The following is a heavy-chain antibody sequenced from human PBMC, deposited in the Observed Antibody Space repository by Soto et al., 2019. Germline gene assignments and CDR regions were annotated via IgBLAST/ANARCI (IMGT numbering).Heavy chain of an antibody. CDR1: GGSITGYY. V-gene: IGHV4-59*01. Sequence: SETLYLTCTVSGGSITGYYWIWIRQPPGKGLEWIGYMYNTGSTVYNPSFKSRVTISVDTSKNQFSLKLNSVTAADTAVYYCARDLWGYCGTDCYPLDVWGQGTTVT. D-gene: IGHD2-21*02. J-gene: IGHJ6*02. CDR2: MYNTGST. CDR3: ARDLWGYCGTDCYPLDV.